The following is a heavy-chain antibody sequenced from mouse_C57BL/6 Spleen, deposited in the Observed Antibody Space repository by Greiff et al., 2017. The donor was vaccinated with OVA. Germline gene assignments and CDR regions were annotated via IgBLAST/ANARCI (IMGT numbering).Heavy chain of an antibody. V-gene: IGHV10-3*01. Sequence: EVMLVESGGGLVQPKGSLKLSCAASGFTFNTYAMHWVRQAPGKGLEWVARLRSKSSNYATYYADSVKDRFTISRDDSQSMLYLQMNNLKTEDTAMYDCVRDGGYYGAMDYWGQGTSVTVSS. J-gene: IGHJ4*01. CDR1: GFTFNTYA. D-gene: IGHD2-3*01. CDR3: VRDGGYYGAMDY. CDR2: LRSKSSNYAT.